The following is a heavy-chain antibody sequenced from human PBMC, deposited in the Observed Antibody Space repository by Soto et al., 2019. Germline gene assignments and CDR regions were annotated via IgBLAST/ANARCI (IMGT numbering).Heavy chain of an antibody. D-gene: IGHD3-3*01. CDR2: ISSSSSYI. V-gene: IGHV3-21*01. CDR1: GFTFSSYS. CDR3: AREPVLRFLEWSRGPDWFDP. J-gene: IGHJ5*02. Sequence: GGSLRLSCAASGFTFSSYSMNWVRQAPGKGLEWVSSISSSSSYIYYADSVKGRFTISRDNAKNSLYLQMNSLRAEDTAVYYCAREPVLRFLEWSRGPDWFDPWGQGTLVTVSS.